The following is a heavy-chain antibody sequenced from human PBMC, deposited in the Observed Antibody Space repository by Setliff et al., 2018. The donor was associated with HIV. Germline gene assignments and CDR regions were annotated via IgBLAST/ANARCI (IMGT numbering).Heavy chain of an antibody. Sequence: PSETLSLTCGVSGYSISSDYCWGWIRQPPGKGLEWIGEINHNKSSDYNPSLKSRVTMSVDTSKNQFSLKVKSVTAADTAVYYCARQKKSSSWSPNDYWGQGTLVTVSS. CDR3: ARQKKSSSWSPNDY. CDR2: INHNKSS. J-gene: IGHJ4*02. D-gene: IGHD2-2*01. V-gene: IGHV4-38-2*01. CDR1: GYSISSDYC.